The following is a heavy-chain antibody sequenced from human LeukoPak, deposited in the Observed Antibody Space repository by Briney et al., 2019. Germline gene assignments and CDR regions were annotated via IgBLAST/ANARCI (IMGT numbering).Heavy chain of an antibody. CDR2: IKPDGSAK. CDR1: GFTFSSSW. V-gene: IGHV3-7*01. J-gene: IGHJ4*02. D-gene: IGHD1-14*01. CDR3: ARDVAYNAFDY. Sequence: PGGSLRLSCAASGFTFSSSWMTWVRQAPGKGLEWVANIKPDGSAKNYVGFVQGRFTISRDNTKNSVYLQMSSLRVEDTAVYFCARDVAYNAFDYWGQGTLATVSS.